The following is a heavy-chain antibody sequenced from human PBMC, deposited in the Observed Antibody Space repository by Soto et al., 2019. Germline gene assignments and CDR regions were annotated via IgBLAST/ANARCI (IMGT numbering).Heavy chain of an antibody. J-gene: IGHJ6*02. CDR2: ISWNSGSI. Sequence: EVQLVESGGGLVQPGRSLRLSCAASGFTFDDYAMHWVRQAPGKGLEWVSGISWNSGSIGYADSVKGRFTISRDNAKNTLYLQMNSLRAEDTALYYCAKDMGGYCSGGSCYSYVYYYGMDVWGQGTTVTGSS. CDR3: AKDMGGYCSGGSCYSYVYYYGMDV. D-gene: IGHD2-15*01. CDR1: GFTFDDYA. V-gene: IGHV3-9*01.